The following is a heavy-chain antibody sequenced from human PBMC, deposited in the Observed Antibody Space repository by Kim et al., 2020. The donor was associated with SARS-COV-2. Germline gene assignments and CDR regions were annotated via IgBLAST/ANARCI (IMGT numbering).Heavy chain of an antibody. V-gene: IGHV1-46*01. CDR1: GYTFGTHY. D-gene: IGHD6-13*01. J-gene: IGHJ5*02. CDR3: IREAPGSGWFDP. Sequence: ASVKVSCKASGYTFGTHYIHWVRQAPGQGLEWMGVISPTGDRTTSAQKFQGRVTMTRDTSTSTVYMDLSSQRSEDTAVDYCIREAPGSGWFDPWGLGTLVTVSS. CDR2: ISPTGDRT.